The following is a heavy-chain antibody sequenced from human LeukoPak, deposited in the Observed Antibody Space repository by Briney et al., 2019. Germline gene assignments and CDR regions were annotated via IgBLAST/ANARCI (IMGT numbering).Heavy chain of an antibody. V-gene: IGHV4-61*02. J-gene: IGHJ4*02. CDR2: IYTSGST. D-gene: IGHD3-10*01. CDR3: ARHVGVGVLLVGPFDY. CDR1: GGSISSGSYY. Sequence: SETLSLTCTVSGGSISSGSYYWSWIRQPAGKGLEWIGRIYTSGSTNYNPSLKSRVTISVDTSKNQFSLKLSSVTAADTAVYYCARHVGVGVLLVGPFDYWGQGTLVTVSS.